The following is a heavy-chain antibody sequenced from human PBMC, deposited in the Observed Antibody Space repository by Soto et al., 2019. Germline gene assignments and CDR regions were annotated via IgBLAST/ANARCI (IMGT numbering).Heavy chain of an antibody. CDR3: ARYIAARPDYFDY. CDR1: GFTFSSYW. V-gene: IGHV3-7*03. CDR2: IKQDGSEK. J-gene: IGHJ4*02. D-gene: IGHD6-6*01. Sequence: GGSLRLSCAASGFTFSSYWMSWVRQAPGKGLEWVANIKQDGSEKYYVDSVKGRFTISRDNAKNSLYLQMNSLRAEDTTMYYCARYIAARPDYFDYWGQGTLVTVSS.